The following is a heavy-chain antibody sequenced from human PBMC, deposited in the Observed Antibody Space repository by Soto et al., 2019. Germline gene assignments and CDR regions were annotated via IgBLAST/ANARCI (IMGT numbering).Heavy chain of an antibody. CDR2: IWYDGSNK. D-gene: IGHD6-13*01. Sequence: GGSLRLSCAASGFTFSSYGMHWVRQAPGKGLEWVAVIWYDGSNKYYADSVKGRFTISRDNSKNTLYLQMNSLRAEDTAVYYCARGPIAAKQYYFDYWGQGTLVTVSS. V-gene: IGHV3-33*01. CDR1: GFTFSSYG. J-gene: IGHJ4*02. CDR3: ARGPIAAKQYYFDY.